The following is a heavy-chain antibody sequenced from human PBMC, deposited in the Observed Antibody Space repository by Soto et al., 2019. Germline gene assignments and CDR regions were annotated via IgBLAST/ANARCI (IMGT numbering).Heavy chain of an antibody. D-gene: IGHD2-15*01. Sequence: QLQLPESGPGLVKPSETLSLPCTVSCGSIRSSSYYWGWIRPPPGKGLEWFGSIYYSGSTYYNPSLKSRVTISVDTSKNQFSLKLSSVTAADTAVYYCASLGYCSGGSCYPEYFQHWGQGTLVTVSS. CDR1: CGSIRSSSYY. J-gene: IGHJ1*01. CDR2: IYYSGST. V-gene: IGHV4-39*01. CDR3: ASLGYCSGGSCYPEYFQH.